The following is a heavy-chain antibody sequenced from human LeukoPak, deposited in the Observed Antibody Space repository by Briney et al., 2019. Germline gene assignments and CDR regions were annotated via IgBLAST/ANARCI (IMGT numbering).Heavy chain of an antibody. D-gene: IGHD2-15*01. J-gene: IGHJ3*02. V-gene: IGHV3-64D*06. CDR3: VKALGYCSGGSCLAFDI. CDR2: ISSNGGST. Sequence: PGGSLRLSCSASGFTFSNYAMHWVRQAPGKGLGYVSAISSNGGSTYYADSVKGRFTISRDNSKNTLYLQMSSLRAEDTAVYYCVKALGYCSGGSCLAFDIWGQGTMVTVSS. CDR1: GFTFSNYA.